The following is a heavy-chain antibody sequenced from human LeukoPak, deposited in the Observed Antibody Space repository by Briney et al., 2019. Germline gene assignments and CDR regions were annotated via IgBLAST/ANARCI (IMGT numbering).Heavy chain of an antibody. D-gene: IGHD4-23*01. V-gene: IGHV3-23*01. J-gene: IGHJ4*02. CDR3: ARDARDGYGGSPFDY. CDR2: VRGSGGTT. Sequence: GGSLRLSCAASGFTFSSYAMYWVRQAPGKGLEWVSVVRGSGGTTYYADSVKGRFTISRDNSKNTLYLQMNSLRAEDTAVYYCARDARDGYGGSPFDYWGQGTLVTVSS. CDR1: GFTFSSYA.